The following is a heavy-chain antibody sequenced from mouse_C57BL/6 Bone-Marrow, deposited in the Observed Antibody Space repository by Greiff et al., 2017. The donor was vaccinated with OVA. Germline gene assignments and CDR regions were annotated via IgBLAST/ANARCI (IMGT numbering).Heavy chain of an antibody. CDR1: GFTFSSYA. CDR3: ARGGGIYYGSSSYFDG. J-gene: IGHJ1*03. Sequence: EVQGVESGGGLVKPGGSLKLSCAASGFTFSSYAMSWVRQTPEKRLEWVATISDGGSYTYYPDNVQGRFTISRDNAKNNLYMQMSHLKSEDTAMYYCARGGGIYYGSSSYFDGWGTGTTVTVSS. D-gene: IGHD1-1*01. V-gene: IGHV5-4*01. CDR2: ISDGGSYT.